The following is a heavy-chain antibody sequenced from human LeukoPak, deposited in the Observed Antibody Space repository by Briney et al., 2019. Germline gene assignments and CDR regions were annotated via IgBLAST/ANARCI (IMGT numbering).Heavy chain of an antibody. J-gene: IGHJ4*02. V-gene: IGHV4-31*03. CDR3: ARKKDDGDYHIDY. CDR2: ICYSGTT. D-gene: IGHD4-17*01. CDR1: GGSISSGDYY. Sequence: SETLSLTCTVSGGSISSGDYYWTWIRQYPGKGLLEWIGYICYSGTTYYDPSLKSRVTISVDTSKNQFSLRLRSVTAADTAVYYCARKKDDGDYHIDYWGQGTPVTVSS.